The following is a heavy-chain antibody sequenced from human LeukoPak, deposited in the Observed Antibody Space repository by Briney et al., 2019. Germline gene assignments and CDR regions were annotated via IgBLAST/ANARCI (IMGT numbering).Heavy chain of an antibody. CDR1: GYSITSYY. CDR2: LYYTGST. V-gene: IGHV4-59*01. CDR3: ARLYYGDYSPYYFDY. D-gene: IGHD4-17*01. Sequence: SETLSLTCSVSGYSITSYYWSWVRQPPGKGLEWLGYLYYTGSTKYNPSLDSRVTISVDTSKNQFSLKLSPVTAADTAVYYCARLYYGDYSPYYFDYWGQGTLVTVSS. J-gene: IGHJ4*02.